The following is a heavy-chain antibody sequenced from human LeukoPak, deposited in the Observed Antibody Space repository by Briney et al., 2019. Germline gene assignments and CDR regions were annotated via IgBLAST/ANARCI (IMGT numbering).Heavy chain of an antibody. J-gene: IGHJ4*02. Sequence: GSLRLSCAASGFTFSSYSMNWVRQAPGKGLEWGSSISSSSSYIYYADSVKGRFTISRDNAKNSLYLQMNSLRAEDTAVCYCARHAGLRFLEWLLPTDYWGQGTLVTVSS. V-gene: IGHV3-21*01. CDR1: GFTFSSYS. D-gene: IGHD3-3*01. CDR3: ARHAGLRFLEWLLPTDY. CDR2: ISSSSSYI.